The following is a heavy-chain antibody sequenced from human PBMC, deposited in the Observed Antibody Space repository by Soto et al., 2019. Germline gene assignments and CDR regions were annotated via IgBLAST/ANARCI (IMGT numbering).Heavy chain of an antibody. D-gene: IGHD2-15*01. Sequence: SETLSLTCTVSGGSISSSSYYWGWIRQPPGKGPEWIGNIYYSGSTYYNPSLKSRVTISVDTSKNQFSLKLSSVTAADTAVYYCARRQSSPWFDPWGQGTLVTVSS. CDR1: GGSISSSSYY. CDR3: ARRQSSPWFDP. J-gene: IGHJ5*02. V-gene: IGHV4-39*01. CDR2: IYYSGST.